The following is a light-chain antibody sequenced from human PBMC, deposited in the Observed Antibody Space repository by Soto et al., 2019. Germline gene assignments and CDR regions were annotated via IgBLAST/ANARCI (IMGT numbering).Light chain of an antibody. CDR3: QHYDNLPQT. V-gene: IGKV1-33*01. CDR1: QDISNY. CDR2: DAS. Sequence: DIQMTQSPSSLSASVGERVTITCQASQDISNYLNWYQQKPGKAPKLLIYDASNLETGVPSRFSGSGSLTDFTFTISSLQPEDIATYYCQHYDNLPQTFGQGTKLEIK. J-gene: IGKJ2*01.